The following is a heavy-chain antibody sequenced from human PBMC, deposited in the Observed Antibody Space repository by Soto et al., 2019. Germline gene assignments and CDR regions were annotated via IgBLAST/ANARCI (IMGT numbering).Heavy chain of an antibody. CDR2: IYYSGST. D-gene: IGHD2-15*01. V-gene: IGHV4-61*01. CDR1: GGSVSSGSYY. Sequence: SETLSLTCTVSGGSVSSGSYYWSWIRQPPGKGLEWIGYIYYSGSTNYNPSLKSRVTISVDTSKNQFSLRLSSVTAADTAVYYCARGGGNANFDYWGQGTLVTVSS. CDR3: ARGGGNANFDY. J-gene: IGHJ4*02.